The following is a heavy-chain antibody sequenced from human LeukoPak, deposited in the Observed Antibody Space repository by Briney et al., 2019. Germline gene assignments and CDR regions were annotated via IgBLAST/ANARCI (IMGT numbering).Heavy chain of an antibody. Sequence: PGGSLRLSCAASGSSLSYYAMHWVRQAPGKGLEWVSVIWYDGSEKYHVDSVKGRFTISRDNSKNTLYLQMNSLRVEDTAVYYCARGTSDGPVAQLDHWGQGTLVTVAS. D-gene: IGHD2-15*01. CDR2: IWYDGSEK. J-gene: IGHJ4*02. V-gene: IGHV3-33*01. CDR3: ARGTSDGPVAQLDH. CDR1: GSSLSYYA.